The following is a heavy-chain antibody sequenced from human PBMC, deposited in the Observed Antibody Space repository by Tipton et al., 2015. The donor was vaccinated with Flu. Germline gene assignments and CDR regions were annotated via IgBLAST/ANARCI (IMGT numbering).Heavy chain of an antibody. V-gene: IGHV4-38-2*01. Sequence: GLVKPSQTLSLTCAISGDSLSRNGVAWNWIRQSPGKGLEWIGTVARTGDTIYNPSLKSRVTLSIDTSKNQFSLKMKSVTATDMAVYYCARRDYSNYVSDPKSWFDPWGQGTLVAVSS. CDR1: GDSLSRNGVA. J-gene: IGHJ5*02. CDR2: VARTGDT. CDR3: ARRDYSNYVSDPKSWFDP. D-gene: IGHD4-11*01.